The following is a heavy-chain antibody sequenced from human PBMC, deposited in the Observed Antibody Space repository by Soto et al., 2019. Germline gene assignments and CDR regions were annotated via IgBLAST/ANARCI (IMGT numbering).Heavy chain of an antibody. J-gene: IGHJ4*02. CDR2: INHSGST. D-gene: IGHD1-26*01. CDR3: AREAGGSGSYLNY. CDR1: GGSFSGYY. V-gene: IGHV4-34*01. Sequence: SETLSLTCAVYGGSFSGYYWSWIRRPPGKGLEWIGEINHSGSTNYNPSLKSRVTISVDTSKNQFSLKLSSVTAADTAVYYCAREAGGSGSYLNYWGQGTLVTVSS.